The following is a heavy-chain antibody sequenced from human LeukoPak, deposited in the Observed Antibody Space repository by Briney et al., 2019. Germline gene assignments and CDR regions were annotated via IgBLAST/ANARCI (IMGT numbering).Heavy chain of an antibody. V-gene: IGHV4-61*02. Sequence: PSQTLSLTCTVSGGSISSGSYYWSWIRQPAGKGLEWIGRIYTSGSTNYNPSLKSRVTISVDTSKNQFSLKLSSVTAADTAVYYCAGGSGSYYKGSWFDPWGQGTLVTVSS. CDR1: GGSISSGSYY. J-gene: IGHJ5*02. CDR3: AGGSGSYYKGSWFDP. D-gene: IGHD3-10*01. CDR2: IYTSGST.